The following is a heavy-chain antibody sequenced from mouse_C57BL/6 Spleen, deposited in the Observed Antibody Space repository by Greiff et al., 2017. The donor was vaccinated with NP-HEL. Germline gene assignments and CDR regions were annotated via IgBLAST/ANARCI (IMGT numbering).Heavy chain of an antibody. CDR3: ARHGYLLAMDY. Sequence: QVQLQQPGAELVRPGTSVKLSCKASGYTFTSYWMHWVKQRPGQGLEWIGVIDPSDSYTNYNQKFKGKATLTVDTSSSTAYMQLSSLTSEDSAVYYCARHGYLLAMDYWGQGTSVTVSS. CDR1: GYTFTSYW. CDR2: IDPSDSYT. V-gene: IGHV1-59*01. D-gene: IGHD2-2*01. J-gene: IGHJ4*01.